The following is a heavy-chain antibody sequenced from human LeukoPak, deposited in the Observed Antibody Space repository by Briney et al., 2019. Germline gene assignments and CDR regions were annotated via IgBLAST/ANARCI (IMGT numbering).Heavy chain of an antibody. J-gene: IGHJ4*02. D-gene: IGHD6-13*01. V-gene: IGHV3-7*01. CDR1: GFTFSNDW. Sequence: GGSLRLSCAASGFTFSNDWMCWVRQAPGKGLEWVANINQDESKKYYADSVKGRFTISRDNAKNTLYLQMNSLRPEDTAVYYCAKAGGSSWAVLDYWGQGTLVTVSS. CDR3: AKAGGSSWAVLDY. CDR2: INQDESKK.